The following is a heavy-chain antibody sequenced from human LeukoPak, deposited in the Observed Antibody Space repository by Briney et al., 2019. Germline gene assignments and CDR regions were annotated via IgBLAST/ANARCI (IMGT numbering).Heavy chain of an antibody. D-gene: IGHD3-10*01. Sequence: GESLKVSCKGSGYSFTSYWIGWVRQMPGKGLEWMGIIYPGDSDTKYSPSFQGQVTISADKSISAAYLQWSSLKASDTAMYYCARLQPAPGGSGSYYNGDYWGQGTLVTVSS. CDR2: IYPGDSDT. CDR1: GYSFTSYW. J-gene: IGHJ4*02. V-gene: IGHV5-51*01. CDR3: ARLQPAPGGSGSYYNGDY.